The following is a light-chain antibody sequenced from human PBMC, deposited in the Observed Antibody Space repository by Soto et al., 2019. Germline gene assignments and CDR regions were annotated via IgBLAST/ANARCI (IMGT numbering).Light chain of an antibody. CDR2: EVS. J-gene: IGLJ1*01. V-gene: IGLV2-14*01. Sequence: QSVLTRPASVSGSPGQSITISCTGTSSDVGGYNYVSWYQQHPGTAPKLMIYEVSNRPSGVSNRFSGSKSGNTASLTISGLQAEDEADYYCSSYTSSSTPYVFGTGTKVTVL. CDR1: SSDVGGYNY. CDR3: SSYTSSSTPYV.